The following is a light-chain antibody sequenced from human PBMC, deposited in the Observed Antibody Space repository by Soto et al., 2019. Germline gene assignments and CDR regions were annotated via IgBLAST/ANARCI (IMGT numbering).Light chain of an antibody. Sequence: NFMLTQPHSVSESPGKTVIISCTRSSGSIASNYVQWYQQRPGSSPTTVIYEDNQRPSGVPARFSGSIDSSSNSASLTFSGQETEDEADYCCQSSDATNQVFGGGTQLTVL. J-gene: IGLJ3*02. CDR1: SGSIASNY. CDR3: QSSDATNQV. V-gene: IGLV6-57*01. CDR2: EDN.